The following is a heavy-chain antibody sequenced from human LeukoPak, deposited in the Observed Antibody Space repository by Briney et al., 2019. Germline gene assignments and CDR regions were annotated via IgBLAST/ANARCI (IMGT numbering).Heavy chain of an antibody. CDR3: ARDGRWLQQYNWFDP. D-gene: IGHD5-24*01. CDR1: GYTFTSYG. V-gene: IGHV1-18*01. Sequence: GASVKVSCKASGYTFTSYGISWVRQAPGQGLEWMGWISAYNGNTNYAQKLQGRVTMTTDTSTSTAYMELRSLRSDDTAVYYCARDGRWLQQYNWFDPWGQGTLVTVSS. CDR2: ISAYNGNT. J-gene: IGHJ5*02.